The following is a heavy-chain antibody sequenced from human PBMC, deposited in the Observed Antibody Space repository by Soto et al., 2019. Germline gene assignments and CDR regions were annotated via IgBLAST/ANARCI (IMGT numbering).Heavy chain of an antibody. Sequence: GGSLRVSCAASGFTFSSYAMSWVRQAPGKGLEWVSAISGSGGSTYYADSVKGRFTISRDNSKNTLYLQMNSLRAEDTAVYYCAKDIDSVGVVLYDYWGQGTLVTVSS. CDR3: AKDIDSVGVVLYDY. V-gene: IGHV3-23*01. CDR2: ISGSGGST. J-gene: IGHJ4*01. CDR1: GFTFSSYA. D-gene: IGHD2-15*01.